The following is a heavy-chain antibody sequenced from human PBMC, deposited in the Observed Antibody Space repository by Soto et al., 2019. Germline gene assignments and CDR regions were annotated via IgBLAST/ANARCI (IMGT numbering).Heavy chain of an antibody. J-gene: IGHJ4*02. CDR2: IYHSGSA. D-gene: IGHD3-9*01. CDR1: GGSISSGDYS. V-gene: IGHV4-30-2*01. CDR3: ARVSSTLTGNALPHYFDY. Sequence: QLQLRESGSGLVKPSQTLSLTCAVSGGSISSGDYSWSWVRQPPGKGLEWIGYIYHSGSAYYNPSLKTRVTISVDRSKNQFSLRLSSVTAADTAVYYCARVSSTLTGNALPHYFDYWGQGTLVTVSS.